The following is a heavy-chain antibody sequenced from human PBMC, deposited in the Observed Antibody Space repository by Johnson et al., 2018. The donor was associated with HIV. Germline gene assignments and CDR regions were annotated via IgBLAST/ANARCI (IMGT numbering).Heavy chain of an antibody. CDR1: GFTFCDYY. D-gene: IGHD6-6*01. J-gene: IGHJ3*02. CDR2: ISSSGSTI. Sequence: QVQLVESGGGLVKPGGSLRLSCAASGFTFCDYYMSWIRQTPGKGLEWVSYISSSGSTIYYADSVKGRFSISRDNAKNSLYLQMNSLRAEDPAVYYCARELVRYAFDIWGQGTMVTVSP. V-gene: IGHV3-11*04. CDR3: ARELVRYAFDI.